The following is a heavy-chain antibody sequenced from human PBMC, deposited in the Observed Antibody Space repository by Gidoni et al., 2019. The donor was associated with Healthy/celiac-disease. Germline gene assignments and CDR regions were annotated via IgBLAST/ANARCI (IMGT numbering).Heavy chain of an antibody. V-gene: IGHV1-69*04. D-gene: IGHD6-19*01. CDR2: IIPILGIA. Sequence: QVQLVQSGAEVKKPGSSVKVSCKASGGTFSSYAISWVRQAPGQGLEWMGRIIPILGIANYAQKFQGRVTITADKSTSTAYMELSSLRSEDTAVYYCAIRDIAVAGTGDYWGQGTLVTVSS. CDR3: AIRDIAVAGTGDY. J-gene: IGHJ4*02. CDR1: GGTFSSYA.